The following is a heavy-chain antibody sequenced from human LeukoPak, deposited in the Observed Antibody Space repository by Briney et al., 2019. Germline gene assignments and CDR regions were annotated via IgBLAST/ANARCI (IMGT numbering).Heavy chain of an antibody. CDR2: ISSSSSYI. Sequence: GGSLRLSCAASGFTFSSYSMNWVRQAPGKGLEWVSSISSSSSYIYYADSVKGRFTISRDNAKNSLYLQMNSLRAEDTAVYYCARDSTVVKSYYYYYGMDVWGQGTTVTVSS. CDR3: ARDSTVVKSYYYYYGMDV. D-gene: IGHD4-23*01. J-gene: IGHJ6*02. V-gene: IGHV3-21*01. CDR1: GFTFSSYS.